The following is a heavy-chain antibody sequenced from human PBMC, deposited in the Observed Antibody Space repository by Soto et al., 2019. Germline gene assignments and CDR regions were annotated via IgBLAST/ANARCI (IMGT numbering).Heavy chain of an antibody. CDR3: ARGSVDTVDSSGFYEY. CDR2: INPSGCT. V-gene: IGHV4-34*01. D-gene: IGHD3-22*01. J-gene: IGHJ4*02. CDR1: GGSLSADY. Sequence: PSETLSLPCAVYGGSLSADYCSWIPQPPGKGLEWMGEINPSGCTSYNPSLKSRVTISVDTSKRQFSLKLTYVTDADRAVYYCARGSVDTVDSSGFYEYWGKGP.